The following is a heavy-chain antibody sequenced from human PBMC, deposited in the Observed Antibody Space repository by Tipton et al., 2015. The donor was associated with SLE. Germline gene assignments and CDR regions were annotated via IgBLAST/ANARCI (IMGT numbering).Heavy chain of an antibody. CDR2: IYTSGST. J-gene: IGHJ5*02. D-gene: IGHD6-25*01. CDR3: AREDSSEGWFDP. Sequence: TLSLTCTVSGGSISSYYWSWIRQHPGKGLEWIGYIYTSGSTNYNPSLKSRVTISVDTSKNQFSLKLSSVTAADTAVYYCAREDSSEGWFDPWGQGTLVTVSS. V-gene: IGHV4-4*08. CDR1: GGSISSYY.